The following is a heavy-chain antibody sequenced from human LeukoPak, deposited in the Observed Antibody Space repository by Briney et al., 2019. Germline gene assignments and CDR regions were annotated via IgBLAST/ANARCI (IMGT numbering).Heavy chain of an antibody. V-gene: IGHV1-18*01. CDR2: ISAYNGNT. D-gene: IGHD2-2*01. J-gene: IGHJ4*02. Sequence: ASVKVSCKASGYTFTSYGISWVRQAPGQGLEWMGWISAYNGNTNYAQKLQGRVTMTTDTSTSTAYMELRSLRSDDTAVYYCARDYNVVVPAASPGDYWGQGTLVTVSS. CDR1: GYTFTSYG. CDR3: ARDYNVVVPAASPGDY.